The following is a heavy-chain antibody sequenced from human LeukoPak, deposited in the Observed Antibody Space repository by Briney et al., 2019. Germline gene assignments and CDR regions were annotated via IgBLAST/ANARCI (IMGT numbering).Heavy chain of an antibody. CDR3: AREKDGDYAGWSFAY. CDR2: IKTDGSYT. Sequence: PGGSLRLSCAASGFTFGNYWMHWVRQAPGKGLVWVSRIKTDGSYTTYADSVKGRFTISRDNAKNTLYLQMDSLRAEDTAIYYCAREKDGDYAGWSFAYWGLGTLVTVSS. J-gene: IGHJ4*02. CDR1: GFTFGNYW. V-gene: IGHV3-74*01. D-gene: IGHD4-17*01.